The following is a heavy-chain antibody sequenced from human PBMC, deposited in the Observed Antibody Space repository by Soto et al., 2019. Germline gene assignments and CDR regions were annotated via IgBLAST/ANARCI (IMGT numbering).Heavy chain of an antibody. J-gene: IGHJ6*02. CDR2: ISWNSGSI. CDR3: AKDPAAGTMGGSMDV. CDR1: GFTFDDYA. D-gene: IGHD6-13*01. V-gene: IGHV3-9*01. Sequence: EVQLVESGGGLVQPGRSLRLSCAASGFTFDDYAMHWVRQAPGKGLEWVSGISWNSGSIGYADSVKGRFTISRDNAKNSLYLQMNSRRAEDTALYYCAKDPAAGTMGGSMDVWGQGTTVTVSS.